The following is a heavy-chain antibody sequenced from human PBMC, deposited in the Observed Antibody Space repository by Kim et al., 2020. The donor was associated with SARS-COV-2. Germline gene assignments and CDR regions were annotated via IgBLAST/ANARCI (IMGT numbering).Heavy chain of an antibody. J-gene: IGHJ4*02. CDR1: GGSINSYY. CDR2: IYYSGST. D-gene: IGHD2-15*01. Sequence: SETLSLTCTVSGGSINSYYWCWIWQPPGKGLEWIGYIYYSGSTNYNPPLKSRVTITVDTSKNQFSLNLSSVTAADTAVYYCARGGGLFDYWGQGTLVTVSS. CDR3: ARGGGLFDY. V-gene: IGHV4-59*13.